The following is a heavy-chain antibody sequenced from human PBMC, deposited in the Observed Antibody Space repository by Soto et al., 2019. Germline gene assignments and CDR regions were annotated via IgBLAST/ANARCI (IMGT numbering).Heavy chain of an antibody. CDR2: ISGSGGST. J-gene: IGHJ3*02. CDR1: VFTFSSYA. V-gene: IGHV3-23*01. Sequence: GGPLRLSCAASVFTFSSYAMSWVRQAPGKGLEWVSAISGSGGSTYYADSVKGRFTISRDNSKNTLYLQMNSLRAEDTAVYYCAKDFPYYYDSSGYYPDAFDIWGQGTMVTVSS. D-gene: IGHD3-22*01. CDR3: AKDFPYYYDSSGYYPDAFDI.